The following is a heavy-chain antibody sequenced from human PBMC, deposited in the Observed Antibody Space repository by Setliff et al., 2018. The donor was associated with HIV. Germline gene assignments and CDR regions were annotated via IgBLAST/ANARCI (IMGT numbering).Heavy chain of an antibody. J-gene: IGHJ5*02. Sequence: SETLSLTCAVSGGSISSSNWWSWVRQPPGKGLEWIGEIYHSGSANYNPSLKSRVIISIDKSKNKFSLKVSSVTAADTAVYYCARAPRDASNWFDPWGQGTLVTVSS. CDR2: IYHSGSA. V-gene: IGHV4-4*02. CDR1: GGSISSSNW. CDR3: ARAPRDASNWFDP.